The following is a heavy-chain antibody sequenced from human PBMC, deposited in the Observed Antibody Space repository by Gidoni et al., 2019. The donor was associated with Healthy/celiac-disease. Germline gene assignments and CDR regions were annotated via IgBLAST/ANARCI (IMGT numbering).Heavy chain of an antibody. CDR2: INHSGST. CDR3: ASDLMTTVTTSYGY. V-gene: IGHV4-34*01. CDR1: GGSFSGYY. D-gene: IGHD4-17*01. J-gene: IGHJ4*02. Sequence: QVQLQQWGAGLLKPSETLSLTCAVYGGSFSGYYWSWIRQPPGKGLEWIWEINHSGSTNYNPSLKSRVTISVDTSKNQFSLKLSSVTAADTAVYYCASDLMTTVTTSYGYWGQGTLVTVSS.